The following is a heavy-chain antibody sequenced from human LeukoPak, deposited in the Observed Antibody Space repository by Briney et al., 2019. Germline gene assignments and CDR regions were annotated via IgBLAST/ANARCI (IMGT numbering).Heavy chain of an antibody. CDR1: GGSISSSSAF. D-gene: IGHD5-18*01. V-gene: IGHV4-39*01. Sequence: ASETLSLTCTVSGGSISSSSAFWGWIRQPPGKVLEWIGSIYYSKNTYYNPSLKSRVTISADTSKNQFSLTLGSVSATDTAVYYCVSPRGFSYGYFDYWGQGTLVTVSS. CDR2: IYYSKNT. CDR3: VSPRGFSYGYFDY. J-gene: IGHJ4*02.